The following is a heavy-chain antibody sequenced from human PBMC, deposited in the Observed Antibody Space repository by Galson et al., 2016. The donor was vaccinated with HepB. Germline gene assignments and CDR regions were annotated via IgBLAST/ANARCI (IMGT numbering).Heavy chain of an antibody. CDR1: GFTFGDYA. D-gene: IGHD2-8*02. Sequence: SLRLSCAASGFTFGDYAMYWVRQAPGKGLEWVALISYDGDNKYYPDSVKGRFTISRDNSETILYLQMSSLRTDDTAVYYCARNDQYCTGKYCYGGWFDPWGQGTLVIVSS. CDR3: ARNDQYCTGKYCYGGWFDP. CDR2: ISYDGDNK. V-gene: IGHV3-30-3*01. J-gene: IGHJ5*02.